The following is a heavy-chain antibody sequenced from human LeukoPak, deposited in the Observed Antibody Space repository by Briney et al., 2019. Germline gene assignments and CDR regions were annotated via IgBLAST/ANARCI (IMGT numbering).Heavy chain of an antibody. CDR3: AKAGGITIFGVVQYDYMDV. J-gene: IGHJ6*03. CDR1: GFTFSSYG. CDR2: IWYDGSNK. D-gene: IGHD3-3*01. Sequence: GGSLRLSCAASGFTFSSYGMHWVRQAPGKGLEWVAVIWYDGSNKYYADSVKGRFTISRDNSKNTLYLQMNSLRAEDTAVYYCAKAGGITIFGVVQYDYMDVWGKGTMVTVSS. V-gene: IGHV3-33*06.